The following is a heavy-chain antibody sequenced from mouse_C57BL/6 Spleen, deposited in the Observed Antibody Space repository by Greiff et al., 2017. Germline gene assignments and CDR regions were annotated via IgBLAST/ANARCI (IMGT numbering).Heavy chain of an antibody. V-gene: IGHV1-39*01. CDR1: GYSFTDYN. CDR2: INPNYGTT. Sequence: EVQLQQSGPELVKPGASVKISCKASGYSFTDYNMNWVKQSNGKSLEWIGVINPNYGTTSYNQKFKGKATLTVDQSSSTAYMQLNSLTSEDSAVYYCARSQGDGNYGGPLYYAMDYWGQGTSVTVSS. D-gene: IGHD2-1*01. J-gene: IGHJ4*01. CDR3: ARSQGDGNYGGPLYYAMDY.